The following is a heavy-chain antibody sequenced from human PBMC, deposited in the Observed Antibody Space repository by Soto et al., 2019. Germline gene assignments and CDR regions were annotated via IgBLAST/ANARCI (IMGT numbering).Heavy chain of an antibody. CDR2: INHSGST. D-gene: IGHD3-22*01. V-gene: IGHV4-34*01. CDR3: ATSFSGYYVDYAFDI. Sequence: SETLSLTCAVYGGSFSGYYWSWIRQPPGKGLEWIGEINHSGSTNYNPSLKSRVTISVDTSKNQFSLKLSSVTAADTAVYYCATSFSGYYVDYAFDIWGQGTMGT. CDR1: GGSFSGYY. J-gene: IGHJ3*02.